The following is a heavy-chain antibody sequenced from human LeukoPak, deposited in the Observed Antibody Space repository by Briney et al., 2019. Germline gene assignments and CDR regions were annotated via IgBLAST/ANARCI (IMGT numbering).Heavy chain of an antibody. CDR3: ATQQQLVL. CDR2: ISDSGGST. Sequence: PGGSLRLSCAASGFTFSNFAISWVRQAPGKGLEWVSAISDSGGSTYYADSVKGRFTISRDNSKNTLYLQMDTLRAEDTAVYYCATQQQLVLWGQGTLVTVSS. D-gene: IGHD6-13*01. V-gene: IGHV3-23*01. J-gene: IGHJ4*02. CDR1: GFTFSNFA.